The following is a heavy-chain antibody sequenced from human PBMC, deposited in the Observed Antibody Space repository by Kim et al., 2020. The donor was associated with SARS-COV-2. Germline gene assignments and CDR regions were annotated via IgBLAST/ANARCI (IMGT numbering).Heavy chain of an antibody. CDR2: ISSSGSTI. CDR3: ARVRRSETGYFHYYYGMDV. CDR1: GFTFSDYY. V-gene: IGHV3-11*01. J-gene: IGHJ6*02. D-gene: IGHD3-9*01. Sequence: GGSLRLSCAASGFTFSDYYMSWIRQAPGKGLEWVSYISSSGSTIYYADSVKGRFTISRDNAKNSLYLQMNSLRAEDTAVYYCARVRRSETGYFHYYYGMDVWGQGTTVTVSS.